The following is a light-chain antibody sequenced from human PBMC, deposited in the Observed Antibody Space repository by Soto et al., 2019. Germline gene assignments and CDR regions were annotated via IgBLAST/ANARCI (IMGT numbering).Light chain of an antibody. J-gene: IGLJ1*01. Sequence: QSALTQPASVSGSPVQSITISCTGTSNDVGFYDLVSWYQQHPGKAPKLLIYEGSKRPSGVSDRFSGSKSGNTASLTISGLQSEDEADYYCSSYAGSVTLFVFGTGTKVTVL. CDR1: SNDVGFYDL. CDR3: SSYAGSVTLFV. CDR2: EGS. V-gene: IGLV2-23*01.